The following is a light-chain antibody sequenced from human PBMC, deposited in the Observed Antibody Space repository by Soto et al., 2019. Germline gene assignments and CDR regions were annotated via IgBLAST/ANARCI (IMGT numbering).Light chain of an antibody. CDR1: SSDVGYYNY. J-gene: IGLJ2*01. CDR2: EVS. CDR3: SSYTTSSTQV. V-gene: IGLV2-14*01. Sequence: QSALTQPASVSGSPGQSITISCTGTSSDVGYYNYVSWYQHHPGKVPKLMIYEVSNRPSGVSTRFSGSKSGNTASLTISGLQAEDEADDYCSSYTTSSTQVFGGGTKVTVL.